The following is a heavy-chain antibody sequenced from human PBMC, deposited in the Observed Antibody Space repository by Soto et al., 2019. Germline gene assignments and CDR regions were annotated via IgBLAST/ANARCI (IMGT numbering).Heavy chain of an antibody. J-gene: IGHJ4*02. CDR3: AKESAAAGTFPVHY. CDR1: GFTLSSYA. D-gene: IGHD6-13*01. Sequence: PGGSLRLSCAASGFTLSSYAMHWVRQAPGKGLEWVSAISGSGGSTYYADSVKGRFTISRDNSKNTLYLQMNSLRAEDTAVYYCAKESAAAGTFPVHYWGQGTLVTVSS. CDR2: ISGSGGST. V-gene: IGHV3-23*01.